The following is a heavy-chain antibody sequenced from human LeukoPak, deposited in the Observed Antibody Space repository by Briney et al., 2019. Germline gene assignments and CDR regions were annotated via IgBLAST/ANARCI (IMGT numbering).Heavy chain of an antibody. J-gene: IGHJ4*02. Sequence: PETLSLTCAVDGGSSSGYYWSWISQPPGKGLEWIGEINHSGSTNYNPSLKSRVTISVDTSKNQFSLKLSSVTAADRAVYYCARGRLGYARGYWGQGTLVTVSS. V-gene: IGHV4-34*01. CDR1: GGSSSGYY. CDR3: ARGRLGYARGY. D-gene: IGHD2-8*01. CDR2: INHSGST.